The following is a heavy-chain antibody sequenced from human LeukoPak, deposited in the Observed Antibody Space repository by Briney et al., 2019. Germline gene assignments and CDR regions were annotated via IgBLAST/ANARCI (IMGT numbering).Heavy chain of an antibody. D-gene: IGHD4-23*01. CDR3: ARAAKTTVVTPALYYFDY. J-gene: IGHJ4*02. V-gene: IGHV4-30-4*01. CDR1: GGSVSSRDHY. Sequence: PSETLSLTCTVTGGSVSSRDHYWSWIRQPPGKGLEWVGYIYYIGSTYYNPSLKSRVSISIDTSKNQFSLKLSSVTAADTAVYYCARAAKTTVVTPALYYFDYWGQGTLVTVSS. CDR2: IYYIGST.